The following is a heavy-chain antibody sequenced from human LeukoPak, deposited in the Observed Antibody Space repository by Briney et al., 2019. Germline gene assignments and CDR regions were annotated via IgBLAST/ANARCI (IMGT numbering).Heavy chain of an antibody. V-gene: IGHV4-38-2*01. J-gene: IGHJ5*02. CDR2: IYHSGST. D-gene: IGHD6-13*01. CDR3: ARHPDGYSSSWYSSP. CDR1: GYSISSGHY. Sequence: SETLSLTCAVSGYSISSGHYWGWIRQPPGKGLEWIGSIYHSGSTYYNPSLKGRVTISVDTSKNQFSLKLRSVTAADTAVYYSARHPDGYSSSWYSSPWGQGTLVTVSS.